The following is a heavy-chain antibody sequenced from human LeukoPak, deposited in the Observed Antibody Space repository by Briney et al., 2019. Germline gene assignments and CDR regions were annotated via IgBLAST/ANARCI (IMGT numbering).Heavy chain of an antibody. V-gene: IGHV3-48*04. D-gene: IGHD3-3*01. CDR1: GLTFSSYS. J-gene: IGHJ4*02. Sequence: GGSLRLSWAASGLTFSSYSMNWVRQAPGKGLEWVSYISSSSSTIYYADSVKGRFTISRDNAKNSLYLQMNSLRAEDTAVYYCARAGITIFGVVDYWGQGTLVTVSS. CDR3: ARAGITIFGVVDY. CDR2: ISSSSSTI.